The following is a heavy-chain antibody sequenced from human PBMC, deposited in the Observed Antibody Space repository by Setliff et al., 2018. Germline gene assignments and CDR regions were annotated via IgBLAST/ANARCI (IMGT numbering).Heavy chain of an antibody. CDR3: AAAPAGSDVFDM. CDR2: IRSKADNYAT. J-gene: IGHJ3*02. V-gene: IGHV3-73*01. Sequence: PGGSLRLSCAASGFTFSGSAMHWVRQASGKGLEWVGRIRSKADNYATAHAASVRGRFTISRDDSKNTAYLQMNSLKTEDTAVYYCAAAPAGSDVFDMLGQGTMVTVSS. D-gene: IGHD6-13*01. CDR1: GFTFSGSA.